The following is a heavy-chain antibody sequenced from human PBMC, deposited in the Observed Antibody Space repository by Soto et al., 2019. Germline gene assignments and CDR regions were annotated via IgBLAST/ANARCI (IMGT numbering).Heavy chain of an antibody. V-gene: IGHV4-34*01. CDR3: ARGSRMRIPAASGRDYYYHGLDV. CDR1: GGSFSGYY. D-gene: IGHD2-15*01. J-gene: IGHJ6*02. CDR2: INHRGSI. Sequence: QVQLQQWGAGLLKPSETLSLHCAVYGGSFSGYYWSWIRQPPGKGLEWIGEINHRGSINYNPSLSSRVTRSVDTSKTQFSPKLNAVTAADTAVFYCARGSRMRIPAASGRDYYYHGLDVWGQGTAVTVSS.